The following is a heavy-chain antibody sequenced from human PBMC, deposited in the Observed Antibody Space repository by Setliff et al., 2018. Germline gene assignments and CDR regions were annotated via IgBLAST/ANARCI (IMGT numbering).Heavy chain of an antibody. CDR1: GFTFNIYW. J-gene: IGHJ4*02. CDR2: IHQDGSER. V-gene: IGHV3-7*01. Sequence: GGSLRLSCGISGFTFNIYWMSWVRQAPEKGLEWVANIHQDGSERHYVDSVKGRFTISRDNAKNSLFLQMNILEVEDTAVYYCVRDWASGDDHWGRGTLVTVSS. CDR3: VRDWASGDDH. D-gene: IGHD3-10*01.